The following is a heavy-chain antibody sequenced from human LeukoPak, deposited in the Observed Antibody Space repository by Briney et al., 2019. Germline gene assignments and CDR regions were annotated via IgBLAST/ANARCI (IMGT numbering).Heavy chain of an antibody. D-gene: IGHD6-19*01. Sequence: GGSLRLSCAASGFTVSSNYMSWVRQAPGKGLEWVSVIYSGGSTYYADSVKGRFTISRDNSKNTLYLQMNSLRAEDTAVYYCARDDIAVSGQDYWGQGTLVTVSS. CDR2: IYSGGST. CDR1: GFTVSSNY. V-gene: IGHV3-66*01. J-gene: IGHJ4*02. CDR3: ARDDIAVSGQDY.